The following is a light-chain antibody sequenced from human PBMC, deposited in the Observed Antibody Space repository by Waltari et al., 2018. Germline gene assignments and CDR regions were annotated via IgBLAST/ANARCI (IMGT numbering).Light chain of an antibody. Sequence: QSVLTQPPSVSGAPGQRVTISCTGSISDIGAGYDVHWYQQLPGAAPKLLFRGNNIRPSGITDRFSGSKSGTSASLAITGLQAEDEADYFCQSFEVFGGGTKLTFL. J-gene: IGLJ3*02. V-gene: IGLV1-40*01. CDR1: ISDIGAGYD. CDR2: GNN. CDR3: QSFEV.